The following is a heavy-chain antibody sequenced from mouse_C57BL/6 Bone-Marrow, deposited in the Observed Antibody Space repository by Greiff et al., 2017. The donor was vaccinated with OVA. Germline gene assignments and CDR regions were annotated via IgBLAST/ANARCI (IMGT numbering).Heavy chain of an antibody. V-gene: IGHV1-55*01. CDR2: IYPGSGST. D-gene: IGHD3-2*02. CDR3: ARSLDSSGLFDY. CDR1: GYTFTSYW. J-gene: IGHJ2*01. Sequence: QVQLQQPGAELVKPGASVKMSCKASGYTFTSYWITWVKQRPGQGLEWIGDIYPGSGSTNYNEKFKSKATLTVDTSSSTAYMQLSSLTSEDSAVYYCARSLDSSGLFDYWGQGTTLTVSS.